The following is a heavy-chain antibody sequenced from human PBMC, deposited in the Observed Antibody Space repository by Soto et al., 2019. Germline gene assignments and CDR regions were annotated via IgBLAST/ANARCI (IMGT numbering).Heavy chain of an antibody. J-gene: IGHJ6*02. CDR1: GFTLSGYA. V-gene: IGHV3-30-3*01. CDR3: ARAPEGMDV. Sequence: QVQLVESGGGVVQPGRSLRLSCAASGFTLSGYAMHWVRQAPGKGLEWVAAISYDGSNKYHAESVKGRFTIARDDSKNTVYLQMNSLRGDETAVYYCARAPEGMDVWGQGTTVTVSS. CDR2: ISYDGSNK.